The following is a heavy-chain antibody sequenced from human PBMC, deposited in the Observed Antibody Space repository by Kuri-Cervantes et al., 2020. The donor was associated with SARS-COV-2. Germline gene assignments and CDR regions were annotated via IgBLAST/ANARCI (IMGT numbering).Heavy chain of an antibody. CDR2: IYYSGST. CDR1: GGSISSHY. J-gene: IGHJ4*02. CDR3: ARHGKIVVVPAGPPDY. V-gene: IGHV4-59*11. D-gene: IGHD2-2*01. Sequence: SETLSLTCTVSGGSISSHYWSWIRQPPGKGLEWIGYIYYSGSTNYNPSLKSRVTISVDTSKNQFSLKLSSVTAADTAVYYCARHGKIVVVPAGPPDYWGQGTLVTVSS.